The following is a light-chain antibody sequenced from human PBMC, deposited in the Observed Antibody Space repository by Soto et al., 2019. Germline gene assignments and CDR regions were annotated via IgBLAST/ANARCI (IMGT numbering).Light chain of an antibody. J-gene: IGKJ1*01. CDR2: KAS. CDR3: QQYNTYSQWP. Sequence: DIQMTQSPSTLSASVGDRVTLTCRASQTISNWLAWYQQKPGKAPKLLIYKASSLESGVPSRFRGSGSGTEFTLTITSLQPDDFATYYCQQYNTYSQWPFGQGTKVDIX. V-gene: IGKV1-5*03. CDR1: QTISNW.